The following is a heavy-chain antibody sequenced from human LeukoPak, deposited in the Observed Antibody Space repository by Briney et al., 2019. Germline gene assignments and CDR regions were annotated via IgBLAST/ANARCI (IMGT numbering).Heavy chain of an antibody. CDR3: ARVNGGYCSSTSCFYFDY. V-gene: IGHV4-34*01. J-gene: IGHJ4*02. Sequence: KPSETLSLTCAAYGGSFSGYYWSWIRQPPGKGLEWIGEINHSGSTNYNPSLKSRVTISVDTSKNQFSLKLSSVTAADTAVYYCARVNGGYCSSTSCFYFDYWGQGTLVTVSS. CDR1: GGSFSGYY. D-gene: IGHD2-2*01. CDR2: INHSGST.